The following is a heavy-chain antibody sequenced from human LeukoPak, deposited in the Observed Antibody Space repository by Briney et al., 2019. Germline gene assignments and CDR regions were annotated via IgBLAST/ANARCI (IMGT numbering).Heavy chain of an antibody. CDR2: ISHSGST. V-gene: IGHV4-38-2*02. Sequence: SETLSLTCTVSGYSISSGFYWGWLRPPPGKGLVWIGYISHSGSTYYNPSLKSRVTISVDRSKNQFSLKLSSVTAADTAVYYCARDPTAIVGATKGDYWGQGTLVTVSS. CDR3: ARDPTAIVGATKGDY. J-gene: IGHJ4*02. CDR1: GYSISSGFY. D-gene: IGHD1-26*01.